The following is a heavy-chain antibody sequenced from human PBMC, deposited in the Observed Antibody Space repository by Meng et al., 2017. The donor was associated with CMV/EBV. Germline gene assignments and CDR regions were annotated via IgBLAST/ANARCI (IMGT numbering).Heavy chain of an antibody. CDR2: IYYSGST. V-gene: IGHV4-61*01. J-gene: IGHJ2*01. D-gene: IGHD7-27*01. CDR3: AKTKTGRYWYFDL. CDR1: GGSVSSGSYY. Sequence: VSGGSVSSGSYYWGWIRPPPEKGLGWIGYIYYSGSTNYNPSHKSRVTISVDTSKNQFSLKLSSVTAADTAVYYCAKTKTGRYWYFDLWGRGTLVTVSS.